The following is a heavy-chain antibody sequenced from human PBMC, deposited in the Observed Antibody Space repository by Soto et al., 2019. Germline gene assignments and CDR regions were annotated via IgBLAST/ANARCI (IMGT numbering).Heavy chain of an antibody. D-gene: IGHD5-18*01. V-gene: IGHV3-23*01. CDR1: GFTFSSYA. Sequence: PWGSLRLSCAASGFTFSSYAMIWVRQAPGKGLEWVSAISGSGGSTYYADSVKGRFTISRDNSKNTLYLQMNSLRAEDTAVYYWAKALGYSYGYGPSDYYGMDVWGQGTTVTVSS. J-gene: IGHJ6*02. CDR3: AKALGYSYGYGPSDYYGMDV. CDR2: ISGSGGST.